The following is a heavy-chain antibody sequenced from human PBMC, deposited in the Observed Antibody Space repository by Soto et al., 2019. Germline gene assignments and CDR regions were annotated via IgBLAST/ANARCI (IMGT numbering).Heavy chain of an antibody. Sequence: VSGPTLVNPTQTLSLTCTLSGLSLSTSGVGVGWIRQPPGKALEWLALIYWDDDKRYSPSLKSRLTITKDTSKNQVVLTMTNMDPVDTATYYCAHSPETYYYGSGSYFSYWGQGTLVTGSS. V-gene: IGHV2-5*02. CDR1: GLSLSTSGVG. CDR2: IYWDDDK. CDR3: AHSPETYYYGSGSYFSY. J-gene: IGHJ4*02. D-gene: IGHD3-10*01.